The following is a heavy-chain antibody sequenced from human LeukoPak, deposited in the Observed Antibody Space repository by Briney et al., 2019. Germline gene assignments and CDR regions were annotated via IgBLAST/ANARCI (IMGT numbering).Heavy chain of an antibody. Sequence: SETLSLTCTVSGGSIGSDYWTWIRQPPGKGLEYIGYIYYTGGTNYNPSLKSRVTISVDTSKNQFSLKLSSVTATDTAVYFCAKYGNSGWVIDNWGQGTLVTVSS. V-gene: IGHV4-59*08. J-gene: IGHJ4*02. D-gene: IGHD6-19*01. CDR2: IYYTGGT. CDR1: GGSIGSDY. CDR3: AKYGNSGWVIDN.